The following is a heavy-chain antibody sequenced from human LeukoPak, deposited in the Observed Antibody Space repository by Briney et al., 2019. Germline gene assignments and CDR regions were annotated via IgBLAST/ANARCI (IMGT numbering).Heavy chain of an antibody. V-gene: IGHV3-23*01. CDR3: AKDRHGIVGATPFDH. CDR2: INDSGDNI. J-gene: IGHJ4*02. D-gene: IGHD1-26*01. Sequence: PGGSLRLSCVASGFSSHIYVMSWVRQAPGKGLEWVSSINDSGDNINYADSVKGRFSISRDKSKSTLYLQMNSLRPEDTVVYYCAKDRHGIVGATPFDHWGQGTLVIVSS. CDR1: GFSSHIYV.